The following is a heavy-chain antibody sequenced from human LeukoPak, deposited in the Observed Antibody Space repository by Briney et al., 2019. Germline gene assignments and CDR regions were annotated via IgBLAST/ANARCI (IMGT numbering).Heavy chain of an antibody. CDR3: AKDPDCTNGICYTFFDY. CDR1: GFTFDDYA. CDR2: ISWNSGSI. V-gene: IGHV3-9*01. D-gene: IGHD2-8*01. J-gene: IGHJ4*02. Sequence: PGGSLRLSCAASGFTFDDYAMHWVRQAPGKGLEWVSGISWNSGSIGYADSMKGRFTIFRDNAKNSLYLQMNSLRAEDTAVYYCAKDPDCTNGICYTFFDYWGQGTLVTVSS.